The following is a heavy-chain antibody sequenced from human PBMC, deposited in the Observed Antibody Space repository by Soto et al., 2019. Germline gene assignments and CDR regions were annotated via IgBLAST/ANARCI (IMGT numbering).Heavy chain of an antibody. J-gene: IGHJ6*02. D-gene: IGHD2-21*02. CDR1: GCTFVTFP. CDR3: ARVMCGDCSSYYYYSMDV. Sequence: WGPRIRSCTASGCTFVTFPMSWVRPAPGKGLEWVSSIGTTSTYIYYADSVRGRFTISRDNAKNSLYLQMNSLRAEDTAVYFCARVMCGDCSSYYYYSMDVWGQGTTVTVSS. CDR2: IGTTSTYI. V-gene: IGHV3-21*01.